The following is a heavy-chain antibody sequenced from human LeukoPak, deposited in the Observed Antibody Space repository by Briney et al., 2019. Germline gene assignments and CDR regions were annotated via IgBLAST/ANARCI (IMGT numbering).Heavy chain of an antibody. CDR3: ARLLWYHDSSGIRFDY. V-gene: IGHV5-51*01. CDR1: GYSFTNYW. Sequence: PGESLKISCKGSGYSFTNYWIGWVRQMPGKGLEWMGIIYPGDSDTRYSPSFQGQVTISADKSISTAYLQWSSLKASDTAMYYCARLLWYHDSSGIRFDYWGQGTLVTVSS. D-gene: IGHD3-22*01. CDR2: IYPGDSDT. J-gene: IGHJ4*02.